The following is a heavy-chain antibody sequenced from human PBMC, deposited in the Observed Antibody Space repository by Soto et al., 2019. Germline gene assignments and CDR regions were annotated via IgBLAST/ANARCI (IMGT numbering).Heavy chain of an antibody. CDR2: ISGSGGST. J-gene: IGHJ3*02. Sequence: GGSLRLSCAASGFTFSSYAMSWVRQAPGKGLEWVSAISGSGGSTYYADSVKGRFTISRDNSKNTLYLQMNSLRAEDTAVYYCAKVDPGLIPPQPHDAFDIWGQGTMVTVSS. CDR3: AKVDPGLIPPQPHDAFDI. D-gene: IGHD2-21*01. V-gene: IGHV3-23*01. CDR1: GFTFSSYA.